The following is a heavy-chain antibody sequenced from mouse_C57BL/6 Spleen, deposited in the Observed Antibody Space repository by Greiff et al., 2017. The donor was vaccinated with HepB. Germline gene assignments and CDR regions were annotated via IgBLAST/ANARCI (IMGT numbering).Heavy chain of an antibody. Sequence: QVQLQQSGPELVKPGASVKISCKASGYAFSSSWMNWVKQRPGKGLEWIGRIYPGDGDTNYNGKFKGKATLTADKSSSTAYMQLSSLTSEDSAVYFCARGGSKSLYAMDHWGQGTSGTVSS. V-gene: IGHV1-82*01. CDR2: IYPGDGDT. J-gene: IGHJ4*01. CDR1: GYAFSSSW. D-gene: IGHD2-5*01. CDR3: ARGGSKSLYAMDH.